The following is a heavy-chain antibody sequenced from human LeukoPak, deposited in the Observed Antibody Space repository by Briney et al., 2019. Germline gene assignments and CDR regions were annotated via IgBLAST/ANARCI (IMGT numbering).Heavy chain of an antibody. Sequence: PSEALSLTCTVSGGSISSGGYYWSWIRQHPGKGLEWIGYIYYSGSTYYNPSLKSRVTISVDTSKNQFSLKLSSVTAADTAVYYCASIPGEGTAAATGYWGQGTLVTVSS. D-gene: IGHD2-2*01. J-gene: IGHJ4*02. CDR2: IYYSGST. CDR1: GGSISSGGYY. CDR3: ASIPGEGTAAATGY. V-gene: IGHV4-31*03.